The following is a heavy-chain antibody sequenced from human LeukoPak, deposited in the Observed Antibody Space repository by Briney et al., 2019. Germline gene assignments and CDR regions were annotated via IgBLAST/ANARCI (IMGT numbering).Heavy chain of an antibody. CDR3: ASPQNPDAFDI. Sequence: SEXXSLTCTVSGGSISSGDYYRSWLRQPPGKGLEWIGYIYYSGSTYYNPSLKSRVTISVDTSKNQFSLKLSSVTAADTAVYYCASPQNPDAFDIWGQGTMVTVSS. CDR2: IYYSGST. D-gene: IGHD1-14*01. V-gene: IGHV4-30-4*08. J-gene: IGHJ3*02. CDR1: GGSISSGDYY.